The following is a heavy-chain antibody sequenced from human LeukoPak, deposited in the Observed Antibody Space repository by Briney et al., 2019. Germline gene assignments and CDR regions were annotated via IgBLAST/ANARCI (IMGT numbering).Heavy chain of an antibody. V-gene: IGHV1-18*01. CDR1: GYTFTSYG. Sequence: ASVKVSCKASGYTFTSYGISWVRQAPGQGLEWMGWISAYNGNTNYAQKLQGRVTMTTDTSTSTAYMELSSLRSEDTAVYYCASLPYRHARTNWDTTDYWGQGTLVTVSS. CDR2: ISAYNGNT. CDR3: ASLPYRHARTNWDTTDY. D-gene: IGHD7-27*01. J-gene: IGHJ4*02.